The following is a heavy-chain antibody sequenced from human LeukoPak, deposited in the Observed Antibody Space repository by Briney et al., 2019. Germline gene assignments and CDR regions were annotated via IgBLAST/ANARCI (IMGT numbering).Heavy chain of an antibody. CDR2: IYYSGST. D-gene: IGHD3-22*01. CDR3: ARGPYSYDSSGAFDI. J-gene: IGHJ3*02. Sequence: SETLSLTCAVYGGSFSGYYWSWIRQPPGKGLEWIGYIYYSGSTGYNPSLKSRVTISVDTSKNQFSLKLSSVTAADTAVYFCARGPYSYDSSGAFDIWGQGTMVTVSS. V-gene: IGHV4-34*11. CDR1: GGSFSGYY.